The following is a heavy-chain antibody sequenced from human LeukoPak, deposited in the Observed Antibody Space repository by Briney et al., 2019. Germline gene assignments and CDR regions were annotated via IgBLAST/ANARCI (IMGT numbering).Heavy chain of an antibody. CDR1: GYTFTSYD. V-gene: IGHV1-8*01. D-gene: IGHD2-21*01. CDR3: ARGSHTFDF. J-gene: IGHJ4*02. Sequence: ASVKVSCKAAGYTFTSYDINWVRQATGQGLEWMGWMNPNSGDTDYAQKFQGRVTMTRNTSISTAYMELSSLRSEDTAMYYCARGSHTFDFWGQGTLLTVSS. CDR2: MNPNSGDT.